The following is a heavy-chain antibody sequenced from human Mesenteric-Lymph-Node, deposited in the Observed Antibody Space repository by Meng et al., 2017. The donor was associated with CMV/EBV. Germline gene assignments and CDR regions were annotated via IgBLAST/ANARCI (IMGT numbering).Heavy chain of an antibody. D-gene: IGHD3-3*02. CDR1: GGTFSSYA. CDR3: TSNIFGNHADY. J-gene: IGHJ4*02. Sequence: SVKVSCKASGGTFSSYAISWVRQAPGQGLEWMGGIIPILGIANYAQKFQGRVTITADKSTSTAYMELSSLRSEDTAVYYCTSNIFGNHADYWGQGTLVTVSS. V-gene: IGHV1-69*10. CDR2: IIPILGIA.